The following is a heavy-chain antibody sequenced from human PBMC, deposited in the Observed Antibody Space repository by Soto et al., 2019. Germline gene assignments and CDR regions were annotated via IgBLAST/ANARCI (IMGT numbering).Heavy chain of an antibody. J-gene: IGHJ6*02. V-gene: IGHV1-69*01. Sequence: QVQLVQSGAEVKKPGSSVKVSCKASGDTDTNYVISWVRQAPGQGLEWMGGILPKFGTTSSAQKLQDRLTITADESTSAVDMQLSSLRLDDEAVYYFEAAMTFGTLSVVWRQGTTVTVSS. D-gene: IGHD3-16*01. CDR2: ILPKFGTT. CDR1: GDTDTNYV. CDR3: EAAMTFGTLSVV.